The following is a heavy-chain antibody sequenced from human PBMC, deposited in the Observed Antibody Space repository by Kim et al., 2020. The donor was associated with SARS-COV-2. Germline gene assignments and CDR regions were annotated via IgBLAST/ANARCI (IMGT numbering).Heavy chain of an antibody. CDR1: GFTFDDYA. CDR3: AKGGWAFFDY. J-gene: IGHJ4*02. CDR2: ISWNSGSI. Sequence: GGSLRLSCAASGFTFDDYAMHWVRQAPGKGLEWVSGISWNSGSIGYADSVKGRFTISRDNAKNSLYLQMNSLRAEDTALYYCAKGGWAFFDYWGQGTLVTVSS. D-gene: IGHD6-19*01. V-gene: IGHV3-9*01.